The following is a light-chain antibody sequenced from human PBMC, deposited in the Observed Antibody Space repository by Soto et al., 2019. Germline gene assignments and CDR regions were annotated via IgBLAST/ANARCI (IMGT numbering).Light chain of an antibody. CDR1: QSIFYSSNNKNY. J-gene: IGKJ1*01. CDR3: QQYYGTPWT. Sequence: DSLLTQSPYSLAVSLGERATINCKSSQSIFYSSNNKNYLAWYQQKPGQPPKLLIYWASTRESGVPDRFSGSGSGTDFTLTISSLQAEDVAVYYCQQYYGTPWTFGQGTKVE. V-gene: IGKV4-1*01. CDR2: WAS.